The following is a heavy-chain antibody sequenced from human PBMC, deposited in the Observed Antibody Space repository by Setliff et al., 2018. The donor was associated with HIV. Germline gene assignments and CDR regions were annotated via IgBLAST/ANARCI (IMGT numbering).Heavy chain of an antibody. Sequence: TLSLTCTVSGGSISSGSYYWSWIRQPAGKGLEWIGHIYTSGSTNYNPSLKSRVTISVDTSKNQSSLKLSSVTAADTAVYYCARDPAGGATSAHAFDIWGQGTMVTVSS. CDR1: GGSISSGSYY. D-gene: IGHD1-26*01. CDR3: ARDPAGGATSAHAFDI. CDR2: IYTSGST. V-gene: IGHV4-61*09. J-gene: IGHJ3*02.